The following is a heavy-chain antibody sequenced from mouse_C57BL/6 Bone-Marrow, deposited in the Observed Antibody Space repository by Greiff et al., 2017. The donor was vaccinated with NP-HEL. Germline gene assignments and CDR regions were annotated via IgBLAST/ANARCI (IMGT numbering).Heavy chain of an antibody. Sequence: VQLQQSGAELARPGASVKMSCKASGYTFTSYTMHWVTQRPGQGLEWIGYINPRSGYTKYNPQFKDKATLTADKSSSTASMPLRSLTSEDSAVYYCASEGDYYGSSPYFDYWGQGTTLTVSS. CDR3: ASEGDYYGSSPYFDY. J-gene: IGHJ2*01. CDR2: INPRSGYT. V-gene: IGHV1-4*01. D-gene: IGHD1-1*01. CDR1: GYTFTSYT.